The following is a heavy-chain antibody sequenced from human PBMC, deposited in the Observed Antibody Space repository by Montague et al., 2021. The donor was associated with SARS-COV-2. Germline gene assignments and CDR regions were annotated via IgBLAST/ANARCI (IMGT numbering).Heavy chain of an antibody. V-gene: IGHV3-30*18. CDR2: ISYDGSVA. D-gene: IGHD5-12*01. CDR1: GFTFSTYA. Sequence: SLRLSCAASGFTFSTYAIHWVRQAPAKGLDWVAVISYDGSVAYYADSLKGRFTISRNNSKNTLYLQMNSLGAEDTAVYYCAKDSGGYGSYYFHQWGQGTLVTVSS. CDR3: AKDSGGYGSYYFHQ. J-gene: IGHJ4*02.